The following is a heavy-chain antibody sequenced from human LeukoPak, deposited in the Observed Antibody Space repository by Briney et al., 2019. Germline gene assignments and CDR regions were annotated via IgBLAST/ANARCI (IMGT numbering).Heavy chain of an antibody. CDR2: INPNTGGA. CDR1: GYPFTYYY. J-gene: IGHJ6*02. Sequence: GASVKVSCKASGYPFTYYYIHCVRQAPGQGLEWMGWINPNTGGANYAQKFQGRVTMTRDTSISTAYMELSRLRSDDTAVYYCARSVVVVTSHYYYHYGMDVWGQGTTVTVSS. D-gene: IGHD3-22*01. V-gene: IGHV1-2*02. CDR3: ARSVVVVTSHYYYHYGMDV.